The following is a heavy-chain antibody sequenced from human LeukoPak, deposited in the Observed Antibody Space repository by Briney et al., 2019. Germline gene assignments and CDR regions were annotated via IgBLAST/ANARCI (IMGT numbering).Heavy chain of an antibody. CDR3: ARDVSGIAVAGTGLQYFDY. CDR2: TYYRSKWYN. D-gene: IGHD6-19*01. V-gene: IGHV6-1*01. CDR1: GDSVSSNSAA. Sequence: SQTLSLTCAISGDSVSSNSAAWNWIRQSPSRGLERLGRTYYRSKWYNDYAVSVKSRITINPDTSKNQFSLQLNSVTPEDTAVYYCARDVSGIAVAGTGLQYFDYWGQGTLVTVSS. J-gene: IGHJ4*02.